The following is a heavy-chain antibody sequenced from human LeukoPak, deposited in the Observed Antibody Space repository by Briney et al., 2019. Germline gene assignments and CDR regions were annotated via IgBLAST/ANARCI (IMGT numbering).Heavy chain of an antibody. CDR3: ARDWGPPRDVVVPAATDYYYYGMDV. D-gene: IGHD2-2*01. J-gene: IGHJ6*04. CDR1: GFTFSSYG. CDR2: IWHDGSNK. Sequence: GRSLRLSCAASGFTFSSYGMHWVRQAPGKGLEWVAVIWHDGSNKYYADSVKGRFTISRDNSKNTLYLQMNSLRAEDTAVYYCARDWGPPRDVVVPAATDYYYYGMDVWGKGTTVTVSS. V-gene: IGHV3-33*01.